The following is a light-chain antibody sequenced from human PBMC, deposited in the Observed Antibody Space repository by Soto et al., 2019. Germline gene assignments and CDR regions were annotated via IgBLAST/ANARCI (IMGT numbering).Light chain of an antibody. CDR3: QSYDSTLKTYV. CDR1: ISNIGAGYD. Sequence: QSVLTQPPSLSGAPGQRVTISCAGGISNIGAGYDVHWYQHIPGTAPKLLIYINTNRPSGVPDRFSGSRSGPSASLAITGLQAQDEAVYFCQSYDSTLKTYVFGSGTKSPS. V-gene: IGLV1-40*01. CDR2: INT. J-gene: IGLJ1*01.